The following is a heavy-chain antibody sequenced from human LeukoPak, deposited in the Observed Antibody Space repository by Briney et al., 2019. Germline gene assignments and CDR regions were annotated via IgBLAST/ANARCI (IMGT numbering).Heavy chain of an antibody. CDR1: GFTFSSYA. V-gene: IGHV3-23*01. CDR3: ARDSQYYDILTAEFVDY. D-gene: IGHD3-9*01. CDR2: ISGSGGST. Sequence: QPGGSLRLSCAASGFTFSSYAMSWVRQAPGKGLEWVSAISGSGGSTYYADSVKGRFTISRDNSKNTLYLQMNSLRAEDTAVYYCARDSQYYDILTAEFVDYWGQGTLVTVSS. J-gene: IGHJ4*02.